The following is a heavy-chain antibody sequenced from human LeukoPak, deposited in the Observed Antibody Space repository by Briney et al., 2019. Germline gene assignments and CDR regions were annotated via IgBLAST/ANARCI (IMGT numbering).Heavy chain of an antibody. CDR1: GFTFSSYA. Sequence: GALRLSCAASGFTFSSYAMSWVRQAPGKGLEWVSAISGSGGSTYYADSVKGRFTISRDNSKNTLYLQMNSLRAEDTAVYYCAKDLYVGATLGYYYYYGMDVWGQGTTVTVSS. CDR2: ISGSGGST. J-gene: IGHJ6*02. V-gene: IGHV3-23*01. CDR3: AKDLYVGATLGYYYYYGMDV. D-gene: IGHD1-26*01.